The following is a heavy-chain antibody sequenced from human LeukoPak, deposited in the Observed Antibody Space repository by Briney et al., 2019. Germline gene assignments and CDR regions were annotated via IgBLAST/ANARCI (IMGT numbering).Heavy chain of an antibody. D-gene: IGHD5-12*01. CDR3: AKEKGPRLPYDY. J-gene: IGHJ4*02. CDR1: GFTFSNYG. CDR2: ISASGDNT. V-gene: IGHV3-23*01. Sequence: GGSLKLSCAASGFTFSNYGMNWVRQAPGKGLEWVSAISASGDNTYYADSVKGRFTISRDNSKNTLYVQMNSLRAEDTAVYYCAKEKGPRLPYDYWGQGTLVTVSS.